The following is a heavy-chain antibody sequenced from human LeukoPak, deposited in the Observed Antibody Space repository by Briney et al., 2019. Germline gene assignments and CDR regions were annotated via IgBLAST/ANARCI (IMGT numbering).Heavy chain of an antibody. V-gene: IGHV4-34*01. CDR1: GGSISRYY. D-gene: IGHD2-15*01. CDR3: ARFCSGGSCYYFDY. CDR2: INHSGST. J-gene: IGHJ4*02. Sequence: SETLSLTCTVSGGSISRYYWSWIRQPPGKGLEWIGEINHSGSTNYNPSLKSRVTISVDTSKNQFSLKLSSVTAADTAVYYCARFCSGGSCYYFDYWGQGTLVTVSS.